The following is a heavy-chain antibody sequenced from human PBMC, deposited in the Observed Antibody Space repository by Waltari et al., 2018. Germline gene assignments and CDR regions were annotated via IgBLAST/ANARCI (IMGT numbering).Heavy chain of an antibody. CDR3: AKRDASEGYFDL. J-gene: IGHJ2*01. Sequence: EVQLLESGGGLVQPGGSLRLSCAASGFTFSSYAMRWVRQAPGKWVEWVSIFYSGGSGTYYADSVKGRLTISRDNSRNTLYLQMNSLRAEETAVYYCAKRDASEGYFDLWGRGTLVTVSS. V-gene: IGHV3-23*03. CDR2: FYSGGSGT. CDR1: GFTFSSYA.